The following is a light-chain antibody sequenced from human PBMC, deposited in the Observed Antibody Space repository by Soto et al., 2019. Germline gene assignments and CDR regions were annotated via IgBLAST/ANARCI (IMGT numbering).Light chain of an antibody. CDR1: GSDVASYNL. V-gene: IGLV2-23*01. CDR3: CSYTNSNTYV. Sequence: QSVLTQPASVSGSPGQSITISCTGAGSDVASYNLVSWYQQRPGKAPKLIIYAGTRRPSGVSNRFSGSQPGNTASLTIYRLQAEYEAEYYCCSYTNSNTYVFGPGTKVTVL. J-gene: IGLJ1*01. CDR2: AGT.